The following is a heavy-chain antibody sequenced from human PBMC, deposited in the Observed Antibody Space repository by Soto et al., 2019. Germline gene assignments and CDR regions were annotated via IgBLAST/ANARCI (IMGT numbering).Heavy chain of an antibody. CDR3: VALAR. CDR1: GYTFTTYD. CDR2: MKPDSGVT. J-gene: IGHJ4*02. V-gene: IGHV1-8*01. Sequence: QVQLVQSGAEVREPGASVKVSCKASGYTFTTYDINWVRQATGQGLEWMGWMKPDSGVTGYGQKFQGRVALTRDTSTSTAYMELSGLNSEDTAVYYCVALARWGQGTLVTVSS. D-gene: IGHD6-6*01.